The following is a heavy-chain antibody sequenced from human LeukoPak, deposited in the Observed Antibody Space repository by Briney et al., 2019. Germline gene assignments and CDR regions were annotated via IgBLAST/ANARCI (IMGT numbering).Heavy chain of an antibody. Sequence: PSETLSLTCIVSGDSISASSYDWGWIRQPPGKGLEWIGYIYHSGSTYYNPSLKSRVTILVDRSKNQFSLKLSSVTAADTAVYYCARGQGGSYLDYWGQGTLVTVSS. J-gene: IGHJ4*02. V-gene: IGHV4-39*07. CDR1: GDSISASSYD. D-gene: IGHD1-26*01. CDR3: ARGQGGSYLDY. CDR2: IYHSGST.